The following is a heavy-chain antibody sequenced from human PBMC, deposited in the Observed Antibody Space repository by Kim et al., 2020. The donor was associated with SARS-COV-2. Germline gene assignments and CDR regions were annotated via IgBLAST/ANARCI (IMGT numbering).Heavy chain of an antibody. Sequence: SVKVSCKASGGTFSSYAISWVRQAPGQGLEWMGRIIPILGIANYAQKFQGRVTITADKSTSTAYMELSSLRSEDTAVYYCARERGAIQLWSKSYFGYWGQGTLVTVSS. J-gene: IGHJ4*02. CDR1: GGTFSSYA. CDR2: IIPILGIA. V-gene: IGHV1-69*04. D-gene: IGHD5-18*01. CDR3: ARERGAIQLWSKSYFGY.